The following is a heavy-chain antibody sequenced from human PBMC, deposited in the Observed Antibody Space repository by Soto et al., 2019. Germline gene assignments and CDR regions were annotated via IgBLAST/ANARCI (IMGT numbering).Heavy chain of an antibody. CDR3: ASCLYCSGGSCYSLCDAFDI. CDR1: GVTFSSYA. Sequence: QVQLVQSGAEVKKPGSSVKVSCKASGVTFSSYAISWVRQAPGQGLEWMGGIIPIFGTANYAQKFQGRVTITADESTSSAYMELSSLRCEDTAVYYCASCLYCSGGSCYSLCDAFDIWGQGTMVTVSS. V-gene: IGHV1-69*01. J-gene: IGHJ3*02. CDR2: IIPIFGTA. D-gene: IGHD2-15*01.